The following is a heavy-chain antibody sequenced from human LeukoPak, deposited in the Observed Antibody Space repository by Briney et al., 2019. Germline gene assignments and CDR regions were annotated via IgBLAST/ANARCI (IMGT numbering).Heavy chain of an antibody. CDR1: GFTFSSYA. CDR3: ARYKQTTVTMTGGFDP. Sequence: PGGSLRLSCAASGFTFSSYAMSWVRQAPGKGLEWVSAISGSGGSTYYAGSVKGRFTISRDNSKNTLYLQMNSLRAEDTAVYYCARYKQTTVTMTGGFDPWGQGTLVIVSS. D-gene: IGHD4-17*01. V-gene: IGHV3-23*01. J-gene: IGHJ5*02. CDR2: ISGSGGST.